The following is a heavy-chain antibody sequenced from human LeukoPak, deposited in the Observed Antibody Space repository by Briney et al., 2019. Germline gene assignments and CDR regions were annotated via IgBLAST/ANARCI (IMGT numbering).Heavy chain of an antibody. CDR2: IYHSGST. V-gene: IGHV4-30-2*01. Sequence: SETLSLTCAVSGGSISSGGYSWSWIRQPPGKGLEWIGYIYHSGSTYYNPSLKSRVTISVDGSKNQFSLKLSSVTAADTAVYYCASSTPYDSSGYYSDYWGQGTLVTVSS. CDR1: GGSISSGGYS. J-gene: IGHJ4*02. CDR3: ASSTPYDSSGYYSDY. D-gene: IGHD3-22*01.